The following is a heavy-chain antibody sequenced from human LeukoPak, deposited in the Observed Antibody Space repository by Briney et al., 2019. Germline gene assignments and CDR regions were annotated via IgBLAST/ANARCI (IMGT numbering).Heavy chain of an antibody. D-gene: IGHD3-22*01. CDR2: IYTSGST. Sequence: PSETLSLTCTVSGGSISSYYWSWIRQPAGKGLEWIGRIYTSGSTDYNPSLKSRVTMSVDTSKNQFSLKLSSVTAADTAVYYCARANYYDSSGYYRDWGQGTLVTVSS. CDR1: GGSISSYY. V-gene: IGHV4-4*07. CDR3: ARANYYDSSGYYRD. J-gene: IGHJ4*02.